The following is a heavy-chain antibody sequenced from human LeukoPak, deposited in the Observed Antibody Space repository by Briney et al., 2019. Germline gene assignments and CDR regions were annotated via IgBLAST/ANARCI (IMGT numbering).Heavy chain of an antibody. J-gene: IGHJ4*02. Sequence: PGGSLRLSCAASGFTFSSYGMHWVRQAPGKGLEWVAVISYDGSNKYYADSVKGRFTISRDNSKNTLYLQMNSLRAEDTAVYYCAKAPPLITIFGDNNFDYWGQGTLVTVSS. CDR3: AKAPPLITIFGDNNFDY. V-gene: IGHV3-30*18. CDR2: ISYDGSNK. D-gene: IGHD3-3*01. CDR1: GFTFSSYG.